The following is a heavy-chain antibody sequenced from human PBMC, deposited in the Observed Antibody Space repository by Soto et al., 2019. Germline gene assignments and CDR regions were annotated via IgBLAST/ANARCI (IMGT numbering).Heavy chain of an antibody. V-gene: IGHV4-39*01. CDR1: GGSISSSSYY. D-gene: IGHD3-3*01. Sequence: SETLSLTCTVSGGSISSSSYYWGWIRQPPGKGLEWIGSIYYSGSTYSNPSLKSRVTISVDTSKNQFSLKLSPVTAADTAVYYCASRNSLVLEWLLYGEYFDYWGQGTLVTVSS. CDR2: IYYSGST. J-gene: IGHJ4*02. CDR3: ASRNSLVLEWLLYGEYFDY.